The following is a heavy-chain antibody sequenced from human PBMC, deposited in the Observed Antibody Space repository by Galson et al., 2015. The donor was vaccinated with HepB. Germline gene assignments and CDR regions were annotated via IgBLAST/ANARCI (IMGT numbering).Heavy chain of an antibody. Sequence: SETLSLTCTVAGGSVSSGSYYWSWIRQPPGTGLEWIGYIYYSGSTNYNPSLKSRVTISVDTSKNQFSLKLSSVTAADTAVYYYARGYSSSWNLDYWGPGTLVTVSS. CDR3: ARGYSSSWNLDY. D-gene: IGHD6-13*01. V-gene: IGHV4-61*01. J-gene: IGHJ4*02. CDR1: GGSVSSGSYY. CDR2: IYYSGST.